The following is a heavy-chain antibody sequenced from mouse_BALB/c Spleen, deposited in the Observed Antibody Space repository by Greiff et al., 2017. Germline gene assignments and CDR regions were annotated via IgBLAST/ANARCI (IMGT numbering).Heavy chain of an antibody. Sequence: VQLQQSGAELVRPGASVKLSCTASGFYIKDYYMHWVKQRPEQGLEWIGWIDPENGDTEYAPKFQGKATMTADTTSNTAYLQLSSLTSEDTAVYYCNADYRTGDYFDYWGQGTTLTVSS. J-gene: IGHJ2*01. V-gene: IGHV14-4*02. CDR1: GFYIKDYY. CDR3: NADYRTGDYFDY. CDR2: IDPENGDT. D-gene: IGHD2-14*01.